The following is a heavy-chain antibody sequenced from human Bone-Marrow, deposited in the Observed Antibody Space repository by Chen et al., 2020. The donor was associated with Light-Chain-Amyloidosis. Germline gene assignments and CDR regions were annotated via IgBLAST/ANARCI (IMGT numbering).Heavy chain of an antibody. V-gene: IGHV4-38-2*01. D-gene: IGHD2-2*01. Sequence: QVQLQESGPGLVKPSETLSLTCAVSGYSISSGYYWGWIRQPPGKGLEWIGSIYHSGSTYYNPSLKSRVTISVDTSKYQFSLKLSSVTAADTAVYYCTRAWRSTSDGRHDAFDIWGQGTMVTVSS. CDR1: GYSISSGYY. CDR3: TRAWRSTSDGRHDAFDI. J-gene: IGHJ3*02. CDR2: IYHSGST.